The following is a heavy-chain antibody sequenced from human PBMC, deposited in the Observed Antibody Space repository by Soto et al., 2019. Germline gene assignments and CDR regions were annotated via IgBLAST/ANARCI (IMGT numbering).Heavy chain of an antibody. Sequence: GGALRLSCAASGFTFSDHSMTWIRQAPGKGGEGFSSISSSATTSYYTDSVKGRFTISRDNAENSVALQRTSLRAEDTAGYYCPRVGANKVWNIAPRPQGYFFDYWGQGTLVNVSS. CDR2: ISSSATTS. V-gene: IGHV3-11*01. CDR1: GFTFSDHS. CDR3: PRVGANKVWNIAPRPQGYFFDY. D-gene: IGHD6-6*01. J-gene: IGHJ4*02.